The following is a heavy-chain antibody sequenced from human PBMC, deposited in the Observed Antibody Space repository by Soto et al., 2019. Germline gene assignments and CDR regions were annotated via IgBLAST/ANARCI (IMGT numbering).Heavy chain of an antibody. CDR1: GYTFTGYY. J-gene: IGHJ3*02. Sequence: ASVKVSCKASGYTFTGYYMHWVRQAPGQGLEWMGWINPDSGGTNYAQKFQGRVTMTRDTSISTAYMELYRLRSDDTSVYYCARDSDSSGFSRDAFDIWGQGTLVTV. V-gene: IGHV1-2*02. CDR2: INPDSGGT. CDR3: ARDSDSSGFSRDAFDI. D-gene: IGHD3-22*01.